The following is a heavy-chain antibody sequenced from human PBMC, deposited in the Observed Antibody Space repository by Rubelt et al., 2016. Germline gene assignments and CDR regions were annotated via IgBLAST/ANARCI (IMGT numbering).Heavy chain of an antibody. D-gene: IGHD3-10*01. CDR1: GFTFSSYG. Sequence: QVQLVESGGGVVQPGRSLRLSCAASGFTFSSYGMHWVRQAPGKGLEWVSAISGSCGSTYYADSVKGRFTISRENAKKSLYLQMTSLRAEDTALYYCARRQTQMVRGFEDNWFDPWGQGTLVTVSS. CDR2: ISGSCGST. CDR3: ARRQTQMVRGFEDNWFDP. J-gene: IGHJ5*02. V-gene: IGHV3-NL1*01.